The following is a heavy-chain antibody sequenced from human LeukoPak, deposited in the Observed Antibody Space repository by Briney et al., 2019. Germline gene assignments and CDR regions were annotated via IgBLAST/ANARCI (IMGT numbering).Heavy chain of an antibody. CDR3: ARMNYDFWSGYYTGGYFDY. D-gene: IGHD3-3*01. V-gene: IGHV4-59*08. CDR1: GGSISSYY. Sequence: KSSETLSLTCTVSGGSISSYYWSWIRQPPGKGLEWIGYIYYSGSTNYNPSLKSRVTISVDTSKNQFSLKLSSVTAADTAVYYCARMNYDFWSGYYTGGYFDYWGQGTLVTVSS. J-gene: IGHJ4*02. CDR2: IYYSGST.